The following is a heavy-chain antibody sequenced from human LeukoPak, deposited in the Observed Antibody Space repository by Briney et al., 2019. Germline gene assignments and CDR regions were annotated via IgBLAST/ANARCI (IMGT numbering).Heavy chain of an antibody. D-gene: IGHD3-9*01. V-gene: IGHV4-39*01. J-gene: IGHJ4*02. CDR1: GGSISSITFY. Sequence: SETLSLTCTVSGGSISSITFYWGWIRQPPGKGLEWIGTIYYSGSTYYNPSLKSRVTISVDTSKNQFSLKLSSVTAADTAVYYCARLYYDILTGYFHFDYWGQGTLVTVSS. CDR2: IYYSGST. CDR3: ARLYYDILTGYFHFDY.